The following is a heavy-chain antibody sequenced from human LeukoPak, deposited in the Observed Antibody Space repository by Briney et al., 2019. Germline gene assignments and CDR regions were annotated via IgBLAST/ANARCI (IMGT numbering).Heavy chain of an antibody. D-gene: IGHD2-8*01. Sequence: GASVKVSCKASGYTFTGYYMHWARQAPGQGLEWMGWINPNSGGTNYAQKFQGRVTMTRDTSISTAYMELSRLRSDDTAVYYCARVGLRNCTNGVCYDYYFDYWGQGTLVTVSS. V-gene: IGHV1-2*02. J-gene: IGHJ4*02. CDR2: INPNSGGT. CDR1: GYTFTGYY. CDR3: ARVGLRNCTNGVCYDYYFDY.